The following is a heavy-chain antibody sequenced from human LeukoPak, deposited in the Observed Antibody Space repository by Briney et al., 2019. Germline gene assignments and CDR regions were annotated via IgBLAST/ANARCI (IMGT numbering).Heavy chain of an antibody. J-gene: IGHJ4*02. CDR1: GFTFNSYG. Sequence: GRSLRLSCAASGFTFNSYGMHWVRQAPGKGLEWVAVIWYDGSNKYYADSVKGRFTISRDNSKNTLYLQMNSLRAEDTAVYYCARERAAAGMGYWGQGTLVTVSS. CDR3: ARERAAAGMGY. CDR2: IWYDGSNK. V-gene: IGHV3-33*01. D-gene: IGHD6-13*01.